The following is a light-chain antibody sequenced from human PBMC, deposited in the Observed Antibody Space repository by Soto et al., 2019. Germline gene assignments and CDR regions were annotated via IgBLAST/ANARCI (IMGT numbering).Light chain of an antibody. CDR2: DTS. CDR1: HTVGTN. J-gene: IGKJ1*01. CDR3: HQYSNTFRT. V-gene: IGKV3-15*01. Sequence: EIVLTQFPAALSVSPGERATLSCWASHTVGTNLAWYQQKPGQAPRLLIYDTSTRATGVPARFSGSGSGTEFTLTISNLQAEDSAVYHCHQYSNTFRTFGQGTKVDIK.